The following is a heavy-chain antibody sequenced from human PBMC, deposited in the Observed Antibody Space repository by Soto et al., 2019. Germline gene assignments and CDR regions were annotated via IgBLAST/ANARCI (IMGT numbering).Heavy chain of an antibody. J-gene: IGHJ4*02. V-gene: IGHV3-48*03. CDR1: GFTFSSYE. Sequence: GSLRLSCPASGFTFSSYEMNWVRQAPGKGLEWVSYISSSGSTIYYAESVKGRFTISRDNAKNSLYLQMNSLRAEDTAVYYCSREGVGATLLAHWRQGTLVTVSS. CDR2: ISSSGSTI. CDR3: SREGVGATLLAH. D-gene: IGHD1-26*01.